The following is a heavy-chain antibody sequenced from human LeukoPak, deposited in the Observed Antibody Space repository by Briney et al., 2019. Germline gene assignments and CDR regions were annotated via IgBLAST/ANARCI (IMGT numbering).Heavy chain of an antibody. J-gene: IGHJ4*02. CDR2: IGTRGDGI. Sequence: GGSLRLSCAASGFTFSSYWMSWVRQAPGKALEWVSVIGTRGDGIHYADSVKGRFTISRDDSKNTLYLQMNSLRAEDTAVYYCARDPNWGSGYWGQGTLVTVSS. D-gene: IGHD7-27*01. CDR1: GFTFSSYW. V-gene: IGHV3-23*01. CDR3: ARDPNWGSGY.